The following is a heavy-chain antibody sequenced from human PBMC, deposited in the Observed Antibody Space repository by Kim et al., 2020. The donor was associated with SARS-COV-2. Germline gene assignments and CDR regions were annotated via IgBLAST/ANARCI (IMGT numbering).Heavy chain of an antibody. CDR2: ST. J-gene: IGHJ4*02. V-gene: IGHV4-31*02. CDR3: ARSWGTIFGD. D-gene: IGHD3-3*01. Sequence: STYYNPSLRSRVSTSVDTSKNQFSLKLSSGTAADTAVYYCARSWGTIFGDWGQGTLVTVSS.